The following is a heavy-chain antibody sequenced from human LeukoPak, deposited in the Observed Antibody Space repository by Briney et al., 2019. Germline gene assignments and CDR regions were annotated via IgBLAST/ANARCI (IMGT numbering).Heavy chain of an antibody. D-gene: IGHD5-24*01. V-gene: IGHV1-46*01. Sequence: ASVKVSCKASRYTFITYYIHWVRQAPGHGLEWMGVINPSGGSTLNAQKFQGRVTMTRDMSTSTVYMELSSLRFEDTAVYYCARGVSEMVPFSVHYYYYMDVWGKGTTVTVSS. CDR3: ARGVSEMVPFSVHYYYYMDV. CDR2: INPSGGST. CDR1: RYTFITYY. J-gene: IGHJ6*03.